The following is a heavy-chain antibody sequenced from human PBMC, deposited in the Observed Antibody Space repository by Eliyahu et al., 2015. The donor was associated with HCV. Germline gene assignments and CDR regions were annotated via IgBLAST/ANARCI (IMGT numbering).Heavy chain of an antibody. J-gene: IGHJ4*02. V-gene: IGHV3-20*03. Sequence: DDYGMNWVRQCPGKGPEWVSGLNWDGRRTAYVDAVKGRFTVSRDNAKNSLFLQMNNLRVDDTALYYCVRQKAMAGTIVFDFWGQGALVTVST. CDR3: VRQKAMAGTIVFDF. CDR1: DDYG. D-gene: IGHD6-19*01. CDR2: LNWDGRRT.